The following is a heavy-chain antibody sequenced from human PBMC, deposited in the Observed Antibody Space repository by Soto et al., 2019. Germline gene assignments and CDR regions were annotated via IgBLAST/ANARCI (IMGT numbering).Heavy chain of an antibody. J-gene: IGHJ4*02. CDR3: ARSPKGSLVTA. CDR1: GFRFSEHS. Sequence: LVESGGGLVYPGGSLTLSCVGSGFRFSEHSMNWVRQAPGKGLQWVSYISSSSDSTYYADSVKGRFTVSRDNAKNALFLQMNSLRDDDTATYYCARSPKGSLVTAWGQGVRVTVSS. V-gene: IGHV3-48*02. D-gene: IGHD2-21*02. CDR2: ISSSSDST.